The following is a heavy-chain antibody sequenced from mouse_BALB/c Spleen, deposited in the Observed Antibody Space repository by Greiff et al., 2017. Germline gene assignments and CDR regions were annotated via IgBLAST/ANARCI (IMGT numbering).Heavy chain of an antibody. V-gene: IGHV1-54*01. D-gene: IGHD1-2*01. CDR1: GYAFTNYL. CDR2: INPGSGGT. CDR3: ATHYDGYLDY. J-gene: IGHJ2*01. Sequence: VQLQESGAELVRPGTSVKVSCKASGYAFTNYLIEWVKQRPGQGLEWIGVINPGSGGTNYNEKFKGKATLTADKSSSTAYMQLSSLTSDDSAVYFCATHYDGYLDYWGQGTTLTVSS.